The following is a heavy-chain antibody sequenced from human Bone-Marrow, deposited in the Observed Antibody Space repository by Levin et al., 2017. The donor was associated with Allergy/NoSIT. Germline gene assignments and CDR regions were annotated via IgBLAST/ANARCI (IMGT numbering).Heavy chain of an antibody. D-gene: IGHD2-2*01. CDR2: ISSSSSYI. CDR3: ARAGGNVVVPAAIDY. Sequence: GGSLRLSCAASGFTFSSYSMNWVRQAPGKGLEWVSSISSSSSYIYYADSVKGRFTISRDNAKNSLYLQMNSLRAEDTAVYYCARAGGNVVVPAAIDYWGQGTLVTVSS. J-gene: IGHJ4*02. CDR1: GFTFSSYS. V-gene: IGHV3-21*01.